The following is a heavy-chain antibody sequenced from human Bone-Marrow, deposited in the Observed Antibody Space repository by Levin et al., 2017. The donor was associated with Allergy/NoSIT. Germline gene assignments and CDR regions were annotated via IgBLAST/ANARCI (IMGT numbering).Heavy chain of an antibody. J-gene: IGHJ4*02. CDR2: ISYDGAVK. Sequence: GESLKISCAASGFTFNRYAMHWVRQAPGKGLEWVAVISYDGAVKYFADSVKGRFTISRDNSKNTLYLQMSSLRPEDTAVYYCAKTTGASAKYSSTFDYWGQGTLVTVSS. CDR3: AKTTGASAKYSSTFDY. CDR1: GFTFNRYA. D-gene: IGHD6-13*01. V-gene: IGHV3-30*18.